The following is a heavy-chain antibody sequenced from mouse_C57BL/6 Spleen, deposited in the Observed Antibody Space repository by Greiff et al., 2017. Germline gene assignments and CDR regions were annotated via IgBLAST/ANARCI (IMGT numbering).Heavy chain of an antibody. CDR2: INPNNGGT. D-gene: IGHD4-1*01. CDR1: GYTFTDYY. J-gene: IGHJ1*03. CDR3: ARLTGTYWYFDV. Sequence: EVQLQQSGPELVKPGASVKISCKASGYTFTDYYLNWVKQSHGKSLEWIGDINPNNGGTSYNQKFKGKATLTVDKSYSTAYMELRSLTSEDSAVYYCARLTGTYWYFDVWGTGTTVTVSS. V-gene: IGHV1-26*01.